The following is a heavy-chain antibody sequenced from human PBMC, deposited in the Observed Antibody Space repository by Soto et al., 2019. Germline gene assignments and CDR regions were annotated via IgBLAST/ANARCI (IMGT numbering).Heavy chain of an antibody. CDR2: IDPSDSYT. J-gene: IGHJ6*02. V-gene: IGHV5-10-1*01. D-gene: IGHD3-9*01. Sequence: PGESLKISCKGSGYSFTSYWISWVRQMPGKGLEWMGRIDPSDSYTNYSPSFQGHVTISADKSISTAYLQWSSLKASDTAMYYCARQVQYYDILTGLDPYGMDVWGQGTTVTVSS. CDR1: GYSFTSYW. CDR3: ARQVQYYDILTGLDPYGMDV.